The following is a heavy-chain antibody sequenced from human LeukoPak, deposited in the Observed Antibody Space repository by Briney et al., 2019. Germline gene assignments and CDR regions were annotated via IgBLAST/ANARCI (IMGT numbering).Heavy chain of an antibody. CDR1: GGTFSSYA. V-gene: IGHV1-69*13. CDR3: AKGTYSNYCYGMDV. D-gene: IGHD4-11*01. Sequence: GASVKVSCKASGGTFSSYAISWVRQAPGQGLEWMGGIIPIFGTANYAQKFQGRVTITADESTSTAYMELSSLRSEDTAVYFCAKGTYSNYCYGMDVWGQGTTVTVSS. J-gene: IGHJ6*02. CDR2: IIPIFGTA.